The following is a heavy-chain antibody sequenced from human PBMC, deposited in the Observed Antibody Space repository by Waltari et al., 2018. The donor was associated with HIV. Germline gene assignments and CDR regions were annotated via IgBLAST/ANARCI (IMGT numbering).Heavy chain of an antibody. Sequence: HVQLQESGPGLVRPSGTLFLTCGVTGGSLKSSQWWSWVRQPPGKGLEWIGDIHHSGNVNYNLSLKSRVTLSVDRSKNHFSLNLTAVTTADTATYFCARLRDYGDYGHYDFWGRGTLVVVSP. J-gene: IGHJ4*02. CDR1: GGSLKSSQW. V-gene: IGHV4-4*02. CDR2: IHHSGNV. D-gene: IGHD4-17*01. CDR3: ARLRDYGDYGHYDF.